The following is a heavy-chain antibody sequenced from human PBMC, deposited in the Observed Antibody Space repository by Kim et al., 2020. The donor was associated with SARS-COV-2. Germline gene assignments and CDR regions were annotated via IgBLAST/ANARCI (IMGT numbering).Heavy chain of an antibody. J-gene: IGHJ4*02. CDR3: ARPIILTLAMIVVVIRVMFLDY. D-gene: IGHD3-22*01. CDR2: IYHSGST. CDR1: GGSISSSNW. V-gene: IGHV4-4*02. Sequence: SETLSLTCAVSGGSISSSNWWSWVRQPPGKGLEWIGEIYHSGSTNYNPSLKSRVTISVDKSKNQFSLKLSSVTAADTAVYYCARPIILTLAMIVVVIRVMFLDYWGQGTLVTVSS.